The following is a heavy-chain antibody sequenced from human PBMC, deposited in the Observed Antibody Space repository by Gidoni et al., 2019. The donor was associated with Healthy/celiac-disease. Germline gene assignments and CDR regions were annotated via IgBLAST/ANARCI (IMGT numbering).Heavy chain of an antibody. Sequence: EVQLVESGGGLVKPGGSLRPSCAAPGFPFSTYSMNWVRQAPGKGLKWVSSISSSSSYIYYADSVKGRFTISRDNAKNSLYLQMNSLRAEDTAVYYCAGQSGYPPGYYYYGMDVWGQGTTVTVSS. V-gene: IGHV3-21*06. D-gene: IGHD3-3*01. CDR1: GFPFSTYS. CDR3: AGQSGYPPGYYYYGMDV. CDR2: ISSSSSYI. J-gene: IGHJ6*02.